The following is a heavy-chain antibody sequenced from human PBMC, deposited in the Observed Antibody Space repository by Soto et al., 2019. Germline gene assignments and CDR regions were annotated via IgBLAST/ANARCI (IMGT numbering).Heavy chain of an antibody. CDR2: VSYSGST. CDR1: GDSISSYY. Sequence: KPSETLSLTCTVSGDSISSYYWNWIRQPPGKGLEWIGYVSYSGSTNYNPSLKSRVTISLDTSKNQLSLKLTSVTAADTAVYYCATAPSYYYDGSRYCEYWGQRTLVTVSS. J-gene: IGHJ4*02. V-gene: IGHV4-59*01. CDR3: ATAPSYYYDGSRYCEY. D-gene: IGHD3-22*01.